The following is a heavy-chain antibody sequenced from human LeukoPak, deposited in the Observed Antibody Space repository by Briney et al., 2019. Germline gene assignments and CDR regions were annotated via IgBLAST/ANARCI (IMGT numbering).Heavy chain of an antibody. V-gene: IGHV3-23*01. D-gene: IGHD6-13*01. J-gene: IGHJ4*02. Sequence: PGGSLRLSCAASAFTFSSYAMTWVRQAPGKGLDWVSTIGGSGDSTSYADSVKGRFTISRDSSKNTLFLQMNSLRAEDTAVYYCAKAGGAYSSSWYLYFGYWGQGTLVTVSS. CDR1: AFTFSSYA. CDR2: IGGSGDST. CDR3: AKAGGAYSSSWYLYFGY.